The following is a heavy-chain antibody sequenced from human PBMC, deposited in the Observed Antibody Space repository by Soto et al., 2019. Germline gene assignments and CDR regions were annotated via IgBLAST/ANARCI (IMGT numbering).Heavy chain of an antibody. D-gene: IGHD6-6*01. CDR1: GGTFSSYA. J-gene: IGHJ5*02. Sequence: QVQLVQSGAEVKKPGSSVKVSCKASGGTFSSYAISWVRQAPGQGLEWMGGIIPIFGTANYAQKFQGRVTITADESTSTAYMELSSLRSEDTAAYYCARGRHIAARRYNWFDPWGEGTLVTVSS. CDR2: IIPIFGTA. V-gene: IGHV1-69*01. CDR3: ARGRHIAARRYNWFDP.